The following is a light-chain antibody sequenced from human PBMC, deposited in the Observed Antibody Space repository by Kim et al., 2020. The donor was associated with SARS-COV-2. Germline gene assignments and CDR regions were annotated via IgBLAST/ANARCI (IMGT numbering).Light chain of an antibody. J-gene: IGKJ4*01. CDR3: QQSYSTPLT. Sequence: ASVGARVTITCRASQSNSSYLIWYQQKPGKAPKLLIYAASSLQSGVPSRFSGSGSGTDFTLTISSLQPEDFATYYCQQSYSTPLTFGGGTKVDIK. CDR1: QSNSSY. V-gene: IGKV1-39*01. CDR2: AAS.